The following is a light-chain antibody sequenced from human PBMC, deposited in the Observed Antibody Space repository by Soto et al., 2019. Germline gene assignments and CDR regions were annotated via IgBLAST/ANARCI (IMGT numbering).Light chain of an antibody. J-gene: IGLJ2*01. Sequence: QSALTQPASVSGSPGQSITISCTGTSSDIGKYNYVSWFQQHPAKAPKLIIFEVSTRPSGVSNRFSGSKSGNTASLTISGLQAEDESDYYCSSYTGSNINTVVFGGGIKLTVL. CDR1: SSDIGKYNY. V-gene: IGLV2-14*01. CDR2: EVS. CDR3: SSYTGSNINTVV.